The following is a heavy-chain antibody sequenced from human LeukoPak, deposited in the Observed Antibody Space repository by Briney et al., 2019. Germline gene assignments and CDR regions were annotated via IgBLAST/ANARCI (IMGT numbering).Heavy chain of an antibody. J-gene: IGHJ5*02. D-gene: IGHD6-6*01. Sequence: PSETLSLTCTVPGGSISSSSYYWGWIRQPPGKGLEWIGSIYYSGSTYYNPSLMSRVTISVDTSKNQFSLKLSSVTAADTAVYYCAREAAHSIAARILFWFDPWGQGTLVTASS. CDR3: AREAAHSIAARILFWFDP. V-gene: IGHV4-39*07. CDR1: GGSISSSSYY. CDR2: IYYSGST.